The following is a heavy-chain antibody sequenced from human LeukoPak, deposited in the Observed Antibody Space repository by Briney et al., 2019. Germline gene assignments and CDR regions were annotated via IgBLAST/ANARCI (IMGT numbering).Heavy chain of an antibody. V-gene: IGHV1-2*02. CDR1: GYTFTGYY. CDR2: INPQSGGT. J-gene: IGHJ4*02. D-gene: IGHD2-2*01. CDR3: ARYVGEYCSSTNCYASHY. Sequence: GASVKVSCKASGYTFTGYYIHWVRQAPGQGLEWMGWINPQSGGTNYAQKFQGRVTMTRDTSITTAYMELSSLRSDDTAVYYCARYVGEYCSSTNCYASHYWGQGTLVTVSS.